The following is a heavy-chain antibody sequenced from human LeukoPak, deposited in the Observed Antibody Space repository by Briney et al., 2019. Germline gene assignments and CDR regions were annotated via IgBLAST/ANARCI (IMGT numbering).Heavy chain of an antibody. CDR3: ARARSIPARHPRNRYYYMDV. CDR1: GGSFSGYY. CDR2: INHSGST. D-gene: IGHD6-6*01. J-gene: IGHJ6*03. Sequence: SETLSLTCAVYGGSFSGYYWSWIRQPPGKGLEWIGEINHSGSTNYNPSLKSRVTISVDTSKNQFSLKLSSVTAADTAVYYCARARSIPARHPRNRYYYMDVWGKGTTVTVSS. V-gene: IGHV4-34*01.